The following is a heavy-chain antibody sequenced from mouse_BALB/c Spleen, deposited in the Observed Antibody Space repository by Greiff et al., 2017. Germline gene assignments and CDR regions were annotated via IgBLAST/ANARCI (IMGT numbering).Heavy chain of an antibody. CDR3: ARDRGRSLYYYAMDY. V-gene: IGHV2-6-7*01. CDR1: GFSLTGYG. D-gene: IGHD1-1*01. J-gene: IGHJ4*01. Sequence: VQRVESGPGLVAPSQSLSITCTVSGFSLTGYGVNWVRQPPGKGLEWLGMIWGDGSTDYNSALKSRLSISKDNSKSQVFLKMNSLQTDDTARYYCARDRGRSLYYYAMDYWGQGTSVTVSA. CDR2: IWGDGST.